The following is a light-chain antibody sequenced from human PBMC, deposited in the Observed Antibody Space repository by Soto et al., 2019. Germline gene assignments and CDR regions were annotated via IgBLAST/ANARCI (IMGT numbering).Light chain of an antibody. CDR2: VAS. V-gene: IGKV1-17*01. J-gene: IGKJ1*01. Sequence: DIQMTQSPSSLSASVGDRVTITCRASQGIGNGLAWYQQKPGKAPKRLIYVASSLQSGVPSRFSDSGSGTQFTLTISSLQPEDFATYYCLQHNSYPLVFGQGTKVEI. CDR3: LQHNSYPLV. CDR1: QGIGNG.